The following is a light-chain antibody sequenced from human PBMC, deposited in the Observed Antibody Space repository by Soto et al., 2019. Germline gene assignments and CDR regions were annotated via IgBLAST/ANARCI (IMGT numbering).Light chain of an antibody. CDR1: QSVSSY. CDR2: DVS. V-gene: IGKV3-11*01. CDR3: QQRSSSLT. J-gene: IGKJ5*01. Sequence: EIVLTQSPATLSLSPGERATLSCRASQSVSSYLAWYQQKPGQAPRLLIYDVSTRAPGIPARFSGSGSGTDFTLTISGLEPEDFVLYYCQQRSSSLTFGQGTRQEIK.